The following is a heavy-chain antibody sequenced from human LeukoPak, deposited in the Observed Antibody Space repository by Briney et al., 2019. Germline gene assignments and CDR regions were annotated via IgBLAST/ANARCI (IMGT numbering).Heavy chain of an antibody. Sequence: ASVKLSCKASGYTFTSYYMHWVRQAPAQGLEWMGIINPSGGSTSYAQKFQGRVTMTRDTSTSTVYMELSSLRSEDTAVYYCARDGTKYYYDSSASDYWGQGTLVTVSS. V-gene: IGHV1-46*01. CDR2: INPSGGST. CDR3: ARDGTKYYYDSSASDY. CDR1: GYTFTSYY. J-gene: IGHJ4*02. D-gene: IGHD3-22*01.